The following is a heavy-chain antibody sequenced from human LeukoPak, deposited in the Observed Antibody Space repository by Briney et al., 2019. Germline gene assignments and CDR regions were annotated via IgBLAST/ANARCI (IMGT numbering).Heavy chain of an antibody. CDR1: GYTFTGYY. D-gene: IGHD2-2*02. CDR2: INPNSGGT. Sequence: ASVKVSCKASGYTFTGYYMHWVRQAPGQGLEWMGWINPNSGGTNYAQKFQGRVTMTRDTSISTAYMELSRLRSDDTAVYYCANEYCSSTSCYTGRMDVWGKGTTVTVSS. CDR3: ANEYCSSTSCYTGRMDV. V-gene: IGHV1-2*02. J-gene: IGHJ6*03.